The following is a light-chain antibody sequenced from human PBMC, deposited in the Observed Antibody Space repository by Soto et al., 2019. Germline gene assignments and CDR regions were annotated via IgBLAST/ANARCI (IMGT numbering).Light chain of an antibody. J-gene: IGKJ4*01. CDR3: QQYYGNPLT. CDR2: AAS. Sequence: AIRMTQSPSSFSASTGDRVTITCRASQGINNFLAWYQEKPGTAPKLLIYAASTLQSGVPSRFSGSGSGTDVSHTISCLQSEDFATYYCQQYYGNPLTFGGGTKVEI. V-gene: IGKV1-8*01. CDR1: QGINNF.